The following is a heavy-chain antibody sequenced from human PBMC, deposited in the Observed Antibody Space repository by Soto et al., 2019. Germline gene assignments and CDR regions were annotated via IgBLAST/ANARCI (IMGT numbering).Heavy chain of an antibody. Sequence: EVQVLESGGGLVQPGGSLRLSCAGSGFTFFNYAMNWVRQAPGKGLEWVSSISGGGDAAFFPDSVRGRFTISRDNSKNTVTLQMNSLGVDDMAVYYCARKILGSTTRPNYWYFDLWGRGTLVTVSS. D-gene: IGHD7-27*01. CDR2: ISGGGDAA. V-gene: IGHV3-23*01. CDR1: GFTFFNYA. J-gene: IGHJ2*01. CDR3: ARKILGSTTRPNYWYFDL.